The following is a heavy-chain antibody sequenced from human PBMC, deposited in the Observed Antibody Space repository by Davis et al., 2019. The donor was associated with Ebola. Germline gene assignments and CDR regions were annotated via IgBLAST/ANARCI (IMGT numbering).Heavy chain of an antibody. CDR1: GFSLSNPTMG. Sequence: SGSTLVKPTETLTLTCTVSGFSLSNPTMGVSWIRQPPGKALEWLAHIFSNGEKSYSTSLKSRLTISKDTSKSQVILTMTNMDPVDTATYYCARSSRGGSLHFDYWGQGTLVTVSS. J-gene: IGHJ4*02. CDR3: ARSSRGGSLHFDY. V-gene: IGHV2-26*01. D-gene: IGHD1-26*01. CDR2: IFSNGEK.